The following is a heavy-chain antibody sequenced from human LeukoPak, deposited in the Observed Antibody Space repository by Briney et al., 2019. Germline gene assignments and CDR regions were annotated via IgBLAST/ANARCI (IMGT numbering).Heavy chain of an antibody. D-gene: IGHD3-22*01. CDR2: IYTSGST. CDR3: ARYYYASSGYVLFDY. V-gene: IGHV4-61*02. J-gene: IGHJ4*02. Sequence: SQTLSLTCTVSGGSISSGSYYWSWIRQPAGKGLEWIGRIYTSGSTNYNPSLKSRVTITVDTSKNQFSLNLSSVTAADTAVYYCARYYYASSGYVLFDYWGQGTLVTVSS. CDR1: GGSISSGSYY.